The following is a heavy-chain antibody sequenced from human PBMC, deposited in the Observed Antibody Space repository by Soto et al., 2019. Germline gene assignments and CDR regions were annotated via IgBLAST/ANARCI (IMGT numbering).Heavy chain of an antibody. D-gene: IGHD2-2*01. CDR1: GGTFSSYA. Sequence: QVQLVQSGAEVKKPGSSVKVSCKASGGTFSSYAISWVRQAPGQGLEWMGGIIPIFGTANYAHKFQGRVTXXAHXSTRXPYMELSXXXXEEXXXXXXXXXXXXXXXLPPSPPPYYYGMDVXXQGXXVTVSX. CDR2: IIPIFGTA. V-gene: IGHV1-69*01. J-gene: IGHJ6*02. CDR3: XXXXXXXXXLPPSPPPYYYGMDV.